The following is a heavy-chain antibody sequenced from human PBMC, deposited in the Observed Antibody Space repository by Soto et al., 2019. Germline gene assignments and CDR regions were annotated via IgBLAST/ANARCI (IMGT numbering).Heavy chain of an antibody. D-gene: IGHD3-22*01. J-gene: IGHJ6*02. V-gene: IGHV3-23*01. CDR2: ISASGGNT. Sequence: GGSLRLSCAASGFTFSSYAMSWVRQAPGKGLEWVSAISASGGNTYYADSVKGRFTISRDNSKNTLYLHMNSLRAEDTAVYFCANRYYYDGSGPYGMDVWGQGTTVTVSS. CDR1: GFTFSSYA. CDR3: ANRYYYDGSGPYGMDV.